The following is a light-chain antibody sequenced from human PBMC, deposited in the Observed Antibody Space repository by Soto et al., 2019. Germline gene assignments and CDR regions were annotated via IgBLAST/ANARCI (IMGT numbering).Light chain of an antibody. CDR3: QRYGGSPPVT. Sequence: EVVLTQSPGTLSLSPGERATLSCRASQSFSSSNLAWYQHKPGQPPKLIVYSASRRAAGIPDRFSGSGSGTDFTITISSIEPEDFALYYCQRYGGSPPVTFGGGTKVDIK. J-gene: IGKJ4*01. V-gene: IGKV3-20*01. CDR1: QSFSSSN. CDR2: SAS.